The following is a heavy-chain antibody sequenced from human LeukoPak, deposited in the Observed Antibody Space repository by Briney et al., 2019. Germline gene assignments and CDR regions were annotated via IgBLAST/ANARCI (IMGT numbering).Heavy chain of an antibody. CDR2: ISSSSSTI. CDR1: GFTFSSYS. CDR3: ARDRIYSEYYYGMDV. D-gene: IGHD4-11*01. Sequence: GGSLRLSCAASGFTFSSYSTNWVRQAPGKGREWVSYISSSSSTIYYADSVKGRFTISRDNAKNSLYLQMNSLRADDTAVYYCARDRIYSEYYYGMDVWGQGTTVTVSS. V-gene: IGHV3-48*01. J-gene: IGHJ6*02.